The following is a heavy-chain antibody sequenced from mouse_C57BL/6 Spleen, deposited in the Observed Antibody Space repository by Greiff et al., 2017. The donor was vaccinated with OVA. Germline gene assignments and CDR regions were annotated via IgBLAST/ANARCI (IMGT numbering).Heavy chain of an antibody. J-gene: IGHJ4*01. CDR1: GYTFTSYW. Sequence: QVQLQQPGAELVRPGSSVKLSCKASGYTFTSYWMHWVKQRPIQGLEWIGNIDPSDSETHYNQKFKDKATLTVDKSSSTAYMQLSSLTSEDSAVDYCARSRYYDYAMDYWGQGTSVTVSS. CDR2: IDPSDSET. V-gene: IGHV1-52*01. D-gene: IGHD2-4*01. CDR3: ARSRYYDYAMDY.